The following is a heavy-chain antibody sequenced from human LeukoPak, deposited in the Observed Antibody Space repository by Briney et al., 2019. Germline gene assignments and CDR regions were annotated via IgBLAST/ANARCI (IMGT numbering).Heavy chain of an antibody. CDR1: GYTFTSYD. Sequence: ASVKVSCKASGYTFTSYDINWVRQAPGQGLEWMGWINPNSGGTNYAQKFQGRVTMTRDTSISTAYMELSRLRSDDTAVYYCARSNDYGDYGFDYWGQGTLVTVSS. D-gene: IGHD4-17*01. CDR2: INPNSGGT. CDR3: ARSNDYGDYGFDY. V-gene: IGHV1-2*02. J-gene: IGHJ4*02.